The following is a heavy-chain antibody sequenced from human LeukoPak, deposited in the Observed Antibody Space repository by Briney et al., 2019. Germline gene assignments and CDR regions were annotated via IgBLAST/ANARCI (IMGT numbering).Heavy chain of an antibody. CDR2: IGTAGDT. D-gene: IGHD4-17*01. CDR1: GFTFSSYD. Sequence: GGSLRLSCAASGFTFSSYDMHWVRQATGKGLEWVSAIGTAGDTYYPGSVKGRFTISRENAKNSLYLQMNSLRAGDTAVYYCARGYGDFDYYGMDVWGQGTTVTVS. CDR3: ARGYGDFDYYGMDV. J-gene: IGHJ6*02. V-gene: IGHV3-13*01.